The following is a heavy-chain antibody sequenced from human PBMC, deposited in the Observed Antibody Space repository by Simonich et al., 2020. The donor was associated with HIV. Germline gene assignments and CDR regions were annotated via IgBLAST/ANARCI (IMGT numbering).Heavy chain of an antibody. Sequence: QVQLQQWGAGLLKPSETLSLTCAVYGGSFSGYYWSWIRQPPGKGLEWIGKINHSGITNHKSSLNSRATISVDKSKNQFSLKLSSVTAADTAIYYCARRDRELILYFDYWGQGNLVTVSS. D-gene: IGHD3-3*01. CDR2: INHSGIT. V-gene: IGHV4-34*04. CDR3: ARRDRELILYFDY. J-gene: IGHJ4*02. CDR1: GGSFSGYY.